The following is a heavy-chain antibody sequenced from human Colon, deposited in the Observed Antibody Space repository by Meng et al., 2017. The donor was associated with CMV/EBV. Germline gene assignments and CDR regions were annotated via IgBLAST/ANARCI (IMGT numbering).Heavy chain of an antibody. CDR2: MYYGGST. Sequence: LSPTCTFSNGSISKFSCTWIRQAPGKGLEWIGHMYYGGSTKYNPSLESRLTMSVDTSKNQFSLKLSAVTAADTAVYYCARGRNWFDPWGRGTLVTVSS. CDR3: ARGRNWFDP. CDR1: NGSISKFS. J-gene: IGHJ5*02. V-gene: IGHV4-59*01.